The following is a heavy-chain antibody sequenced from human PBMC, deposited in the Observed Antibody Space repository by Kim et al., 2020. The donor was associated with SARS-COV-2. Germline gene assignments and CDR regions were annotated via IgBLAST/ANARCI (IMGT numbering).Heavy chain of an antibody. Sequence: YYADSVKGRFTISRDNSKTTLYLQMNSLRAEDTAVYYCAKAREGELRQDYWGQGTLVTVSS. V-gene: IGHV3-30*02. J-gene: IGHJ4*02. D-gene: IGHD1-26*01. CDR3: AKAREGELRQDY.